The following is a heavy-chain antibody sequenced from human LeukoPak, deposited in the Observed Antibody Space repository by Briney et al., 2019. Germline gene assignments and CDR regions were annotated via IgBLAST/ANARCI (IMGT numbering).Heavy chain of an antibody. D-gene: IGHD1-14*01. CDR3: PRYQVDRIWYFGY. Sequence: GGALRLSCAASGFTFSSYSMNWVRQDPGKGLEWVSSISSNSIYVFYADPIKGRFTISRDNATNSPSLQMNSMRAEATAAYYYPRYQVDRIWYFGYLGQGALVTVSS. V-gene: IGHV3-21*04. CDR1: GFTFSSYS. J-gene: IGHJ4*02. CDR2: ISSNSIYV.